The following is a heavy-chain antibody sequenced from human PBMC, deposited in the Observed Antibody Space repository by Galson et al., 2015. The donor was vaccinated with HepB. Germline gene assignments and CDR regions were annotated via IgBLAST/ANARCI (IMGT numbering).Heavy chain of an antibody. Sequence: SLRLSCAASGFTFSNAWMNWVRQAPGKGLEWVGRIKSRVDGETIDYAAPVKGRFTISRDDSQNTVYLQMNSLKTEDTAVYFCSTKHGLGTSYDWYYFDYWGQGALVTVSS. CDR1: GFTFSNAW. CDR2: IKSRVDGETI. J-gene: IGHJ4*02. V-gene: IGHV3-15*07. CDR3: STKHGLGTSYDWYYFDY. D-gene: IGHD3-10*01.